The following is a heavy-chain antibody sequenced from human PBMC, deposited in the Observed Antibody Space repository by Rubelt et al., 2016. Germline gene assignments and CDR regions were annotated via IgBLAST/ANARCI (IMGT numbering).Heavy chain of an antibody. Sequence: VQLVESGGGVVQPGRSLRLSCAASGFTFSSYAMHWVRQAPAKGLEWVAVISYDGSNKYYADSVKGRFTISRDNSKTTLYLQMNSLRAEDTAVYYCARDSGIYASSGYYIDWGQGTLVTVSS. CDR2: ISYDGSNK. D-gene: IGHD3-22*01. V-gene: IGHV3-30*04. CDR3: ARDSGIYASSGYYID. J-gene: IGHJ4*02. CDR1: GFTFSSYA.